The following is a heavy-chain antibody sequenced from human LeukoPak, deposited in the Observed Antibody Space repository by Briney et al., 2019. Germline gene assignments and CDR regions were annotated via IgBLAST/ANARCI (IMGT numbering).Heavy chain of an antibody. CDR3: ARDYDILTGYLDY. CDR1: GYTFTGYY. CDR2: IIPIFGTT. V-gene: IGHV1-69*13. Sequence: ASVKVSCKASGYTFTGYYMHWVRQAPGQGLEWMGGIIPIFGTTNYAQKFQGRVTITADESTSTAYMELSSLRSEDTAVYYCARDYDILTGYLDYWGQGTLVTVSS. D-gene: IGHD3-9*01. J-gene: IGHJ4*02.